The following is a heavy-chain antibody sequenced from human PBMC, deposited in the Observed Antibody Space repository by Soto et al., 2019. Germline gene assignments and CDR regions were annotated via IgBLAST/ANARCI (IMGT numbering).Heavy chain of an antibody. CDR3: AAKGPSHYGDYVFYY. D-gene: IGHD4-17*01. V-gene: IGHV3-30*03. Sequence: GGSLRLSCAASGFTFSAYGMHWVRQAPGRGLEWVAVISFDGRNTYYADSVKGRFTISRDNSKNTLYLQMNSLRAEDTAVYYCAAKGPSHYGDYVFYYWGQGTQVTVSS. CDR1: GFTFSAYG. J-gene: IGHJ4*02. CDR2: ISFDGRNT.